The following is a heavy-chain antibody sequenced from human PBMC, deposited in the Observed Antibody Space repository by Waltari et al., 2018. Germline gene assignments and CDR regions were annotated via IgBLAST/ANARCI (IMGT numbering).Heavy chain of an antibody. Sequence: QVQLVQSGAEVKKPAASVRVSWKASGNTFTNFGSNWVRRAPGQGLEWRGWDSAYNGNADYDQKFQGKVAMATDTSTNAAYLELRSLKSDGTAVYYCARGGGPRTVVALTFDYWGEGTLVTVSS. V-gene: IGHV1-18*01. CDR2: DSAYNGNA. CDR1: GNTFTNFG. J-gene: IGHJ4*02. CDR3: ARGGGPRTVVALTFDY. D-gene: IGHD3-22*01.